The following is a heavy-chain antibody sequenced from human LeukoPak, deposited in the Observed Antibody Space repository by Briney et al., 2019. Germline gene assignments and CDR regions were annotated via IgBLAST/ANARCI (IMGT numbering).Heavy chain of an antibody. CDR2: ISGSGGST. J-gene: IGHJ4*02. V-gene: IGHV3-23*01. Sequence: GGSLRLSCAASGFTFSSYAMSWVRQAPGKGLEWVSAISGSGGSTYYADSVKGRFTISRDNSKNTLYLKMNSLRAEDTAVYYCAKASAMIVVVSRQFDYWGQGTLVTVSS. CDR3: AKASAMIVVVSRQFDY. CDR1: GFTFSSYA. D-gene: IGHD3-22*01.